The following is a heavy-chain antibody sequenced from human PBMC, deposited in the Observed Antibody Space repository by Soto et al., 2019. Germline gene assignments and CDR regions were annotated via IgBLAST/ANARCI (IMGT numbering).Heavy chain of an antibody. CDR2: IRSKAYGGTT. CDR3: TRVGYCSGGSCSQAGWFDP. CDR1: GFTFGDYA. Sequence: PGGSLRLSCTASGFTFGDYAMSWFRRAPGKGLEWVGFIRSKAYGGTTEYAASLKGRFTISRDDSKSIAYLQMNSLKTEDTAVYYCTRVGYCSGGSCSQAGWFDPWGQGTLVTVSS. V-gene: IGHV3-49*03. D-gene: IGHD2-15*01. J-gene: IGHJ5*02.